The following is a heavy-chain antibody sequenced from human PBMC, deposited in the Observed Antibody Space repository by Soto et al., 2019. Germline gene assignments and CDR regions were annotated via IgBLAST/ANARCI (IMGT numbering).Heavy chain of an antibody. D-gene: IGHD3-9*01. J-gene: IGHJ5*02. Sequence: QVQLVQSGSEVKKPGASVKVACRSFGYSFTSFDVHWVRQASGQGLEWMGWMNPNSGNTDYAQRFQGRVTMTRNTSKNTAYLELNSLTSDDTAVYYCASADWFGNWLDPWAQGTLVTVSS. CDR3: ASADWFGNWLDP. CDR1: GYSFTSFD. V-gene: IGHV1-8*02. CDR2: MNPNSGNT.